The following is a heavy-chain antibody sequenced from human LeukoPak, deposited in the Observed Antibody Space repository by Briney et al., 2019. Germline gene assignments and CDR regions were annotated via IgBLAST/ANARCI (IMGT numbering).Heavy chain of an antibody. Sequence: GGSLRLSCAASGFTFSNYAMTWVRQAPGKGLEWVSDINYSGGSTYYADSVKGRFTISRGNSKNTLYLQMSSLRADDTAVYYCAKVRPGFDPWGQGTLVTVSS. CDR1: GFTFSNYA. CDR2: INYSGGST. CDR3: AKVRPGFDP. J-gene: IGHJ5*02. V-gene: IGHV3-23*01.